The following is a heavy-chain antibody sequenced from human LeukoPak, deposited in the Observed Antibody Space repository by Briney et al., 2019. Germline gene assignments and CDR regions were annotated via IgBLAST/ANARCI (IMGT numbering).Heavy chain of an antibody. CDR2: IYYSGST. V-gene: IGHV4-59*12. CDR3: ARDREIRYDSSGYYYYYGMDV. D-gene: IGHD3-22*01. CDR1: GGSISSYY. J-gene: IGHJ6*02. Sequence: KPSETLSLTCTVSGGSISSYYWSWIRQPPGKGLEWIGYIYYSGSTNYNPSLKSRVTISVDTSKNQFSLKLSSVTAADTAVYYCARDREIRYDSSGYYYYYGMDVWGQGTTVTVSS.